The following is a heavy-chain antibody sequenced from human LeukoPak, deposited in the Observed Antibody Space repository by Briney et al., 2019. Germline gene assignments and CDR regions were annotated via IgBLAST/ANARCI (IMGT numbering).Heavy chain of an antibody. J-gene: IGHJ4*02. CDR3: ARQAAAGRFDY. CDR2: LYPGDSDT. D-gene: IGHD6-13*01. CDR1: GYSFTSYW. V-gene: IGHV5-51*01. Sequence: GESLKIPCKGSGYSFTSYWIGWVRQMPGKGLEWMGILYPGDSDTRYSPSFQGQVTISADKSISTANLQWSSLKASDTAMYYCARQAAAGRFDYWGRGTLVTVSS.